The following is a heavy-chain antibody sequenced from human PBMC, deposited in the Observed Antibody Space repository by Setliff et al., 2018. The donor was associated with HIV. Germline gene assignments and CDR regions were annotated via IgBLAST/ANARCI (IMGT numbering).Heavy chain of an antibody. D-gene: IGHD2-15*01. CDR2: IYTSGST. CDR3: ARPRTILSFDP. Sequence: TLSLTCTVSGGSISSRSYYWSWIRQPAGKGLEWIGRIYTSGSTNYNPSLKSRVTISIDTSNNQFSLKLSSVTAADTAVYYCARPRTILSFDPWGQGAQVTVSS. J-gene: IGHJ5*02. V-gene: IGHV4-61*02. CDR1: GGSISSRSYY.